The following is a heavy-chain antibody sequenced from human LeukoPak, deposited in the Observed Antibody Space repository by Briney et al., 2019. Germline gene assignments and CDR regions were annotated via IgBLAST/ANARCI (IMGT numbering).Heavy chain of an antibody. Sequence: GGSLRLSCAASGFTFNNYALSWVRQTPGKGLECVSAISGDGVSPYYADSVRGRFTISRDNSKNTLYLQMNSLRVEDTAVYFCARDPGAFPYFFDCWGQGTLVTVSS. J-gene: IGHJ4*02. CDR2: ISGDGVSP. D-gene: IGHD4/OR15-4a*01. V-gene: IGHV3-23*01. CDR3: ARDPGAFPYFFDC. CDR1: GFTFNNYA.